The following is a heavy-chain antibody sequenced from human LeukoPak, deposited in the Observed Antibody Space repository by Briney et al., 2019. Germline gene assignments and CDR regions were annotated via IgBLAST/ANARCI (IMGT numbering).Heavy chain of an antibody. CDR2: VSGSGDRM. J-gene: IGHJ4*02. CDR3: AKAAAAPGFDF. Sequence: GGSLRLSCAASGFTSSSYALNWIRQAPGKGLEWVATVSGSGDRMYHADSVKGRFTISRDNSKNTIYLQMNSLRAEDTALYYCAKAAAAPGFDFWGQGTLVTVSS. V-gene: IGHV3-23*01. D-gene: IGHD6-13*01. CDR1: GFTSSSYA.